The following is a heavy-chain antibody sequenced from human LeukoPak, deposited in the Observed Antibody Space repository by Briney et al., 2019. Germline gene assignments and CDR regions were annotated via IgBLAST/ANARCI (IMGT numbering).Heavy chain of an antibody. D-gene: IGHD5-18*01. V-gene: IGHV3-30*04. J-gene: IGHJ3*02. CDR3: ASPLRGYSYGHDAFDI. CDR2: ISYDGSNK. Sequence: GGSLRLSCAASGFTFSSYAMHWVRQAPGKGLEWVAVISYDGSNKYYADSVKGRFTISRDNSKNTLYLQMNSLRAEDTAVYYCASPLRGYSYGHDAFDIWGQGTMVTVSS. CDR1: GFTFSSYA.